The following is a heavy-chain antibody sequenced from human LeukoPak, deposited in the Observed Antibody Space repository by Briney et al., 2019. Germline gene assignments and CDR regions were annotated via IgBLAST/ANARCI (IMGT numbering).Heavy chain of an antibody. D-gene: IGHD3-10*01. CDR2: ISSSGSTI. Sequence: PGGSLRLSCTASGFTFSDYEMNWVRQAPGKGLEWVSYISSSGSTIYYADSVKGRFTISRDNAKNSLYLQMNSLRAEDTAVYYCARDRVVRGVISTIIYYYYGVDVWGKGTTVTVSS. J-gene: IGHJ6*04. CDR1: GFTFSDYE. V-gene: IGHV3-48*03. CDR3: ARDRVVRGVISTIIYYYYGVDV.